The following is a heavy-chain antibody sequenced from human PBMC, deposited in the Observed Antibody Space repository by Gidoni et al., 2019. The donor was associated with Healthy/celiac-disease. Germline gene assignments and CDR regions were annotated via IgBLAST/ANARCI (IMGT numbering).Heavy chain of an antibody. CDR1: GFTFDDYA. J-gene: IGHJ3*02. CDR3: AKDIEGGYGDYPGAFDI. D-gene: IGHD4-17*01. CDR2: ISWNSGSI. Sequence: EVQLVESGGGLVQPGRSLSLSCAASGFTFDDYAMHWVRQASGQGLEWVSGISWNSGSIGYADAVKGRFTISRDNAKNALYMKMNSLRAEDTALDYCAKDIEGGYGDYPGAFDIWGQGTMVTVSS. V-gene: IGHV3-9*01.